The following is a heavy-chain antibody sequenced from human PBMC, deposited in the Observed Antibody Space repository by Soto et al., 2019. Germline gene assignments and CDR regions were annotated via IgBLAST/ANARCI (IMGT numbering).Heavy chain of an antibody. CDR1: GFTFSKYG. V-gene: IGHV3-33*01. Sequence: QVQLVESGGGVVQPGRSLRLSCAASGFTFSKYGMHWVRQAPGKGLEWVALIWYDGSNKDYADSVNGRFTISRDHSKNTLYLQMNSLRAEDTAVYYCTRDQDGTIFRNYYDGLDVWGQGTTVTVSS. J-gene: IGHJ6*02. CDR2: IWYDGSNK. CDR3: TRDQDGTIFRNYYDGLDV. D-gene: IGHD3-3*01.